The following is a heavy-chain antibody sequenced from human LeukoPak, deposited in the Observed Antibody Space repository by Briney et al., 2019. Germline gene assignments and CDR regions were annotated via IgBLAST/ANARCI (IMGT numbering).Heavy chain of an antibody. V-gene: IGHV1-2*02. CDR1: GYTFTGYY. J-gene: IGHJ4*02. CDR2: INPNSGGT. Sequence: ASVKVSCKASGYTFTGYYMHWVRQAPGQGLEWMGWINPNSGGTNYAQKFQGRVTMTRDTSISTAYMELSRLRSDDTAVYYCARVDDYVWGSYLFWGQGTLVTVSP. D-gene: IGHD3-16*01. CDR3: ARVDDYVWGSYLF.